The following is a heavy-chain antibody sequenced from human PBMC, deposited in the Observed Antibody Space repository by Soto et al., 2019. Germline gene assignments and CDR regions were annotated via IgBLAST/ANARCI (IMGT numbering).Heavy chain of an antibody. CDR2: MHYSGST. CDR3: ARDSGSGSL. D-gene: IGHD1-26*01. Sequence: QVQLQESGPGLVKASQTLSFTCTVSGGSVNNNDYYWSWIRQPPGKGLEWIGNMHYSGSTGYNPSLRSRVSMSVDTSKNHFSLKMNSVTPADTAVYYCARDSGSGSLWGQGTLVTVSS. J-gene: IGHJ1*01. CDR1: GGSVNNNDYY. V-gene: IGHV4-30-4*01.